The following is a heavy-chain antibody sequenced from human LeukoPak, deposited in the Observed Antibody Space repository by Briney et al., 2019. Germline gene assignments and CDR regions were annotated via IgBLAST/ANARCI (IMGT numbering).Heavy chain of an antibody. CDR2: ISYDGSNK. V-gene: IGHV3-30*03. CDR1: GFTFSSYG. J-gene: IGHJ6*03. Sequence: PGGSLRLSCAASGFTFSSYGMHWVRQAPGKGLEWVAVISYDGSNKYYADSVKGRFTISRDNAKNSLYLQMSSLRAEDTAVYYCARGERSSSSRYFYYYMDVWGKGTTVTVSS. CDR3: ARGERSSSSRYFYYYMDV. D-gene: IGHD6-6*01.